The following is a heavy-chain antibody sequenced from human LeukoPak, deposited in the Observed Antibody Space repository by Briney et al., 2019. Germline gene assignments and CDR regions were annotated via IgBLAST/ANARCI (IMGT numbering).Heavy chain of an antibody. D-gene: IGHD1-7*01. J-gene: IGHJ6*03. CDR2: MNPNNGRT. V-gene: IGHV1-8*01. Sequence: ASVKVSCKASGYTFINYDINWVRQATGQGLEWMGWMNPNNGRTGYAQKFQGRVTMTRNSSISTAYMELNTLTSDDTAVYYCARGSWITGTTSYYYHMDVWGKGTTVAVSS. CDR1: GYTFINYD. CDR3: ARGSWITGTTSYYYHMDV.